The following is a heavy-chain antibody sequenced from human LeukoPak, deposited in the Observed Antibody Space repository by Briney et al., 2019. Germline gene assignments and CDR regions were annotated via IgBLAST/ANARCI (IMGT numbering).Heavy chain of an antibody. Sequence: ASVKVSCKASGYTFTTYDINWVRQASGQGLEWMGWVNPNSGNTGYAKKFQDRVTMTRNTSINTAYMELSNLRSDDTAVYYCARVERIESSWLRGVWFDPWGQGTLVTVSS. CDR1: GYTFTTYD. CDR3: ARVERIESSWLRGVWFDP. J-gene: IGHJ5*02. D-gene: IGHD6-13*01. CDR2: VNPNSGNT. V-gene: IGHV1-8*01.